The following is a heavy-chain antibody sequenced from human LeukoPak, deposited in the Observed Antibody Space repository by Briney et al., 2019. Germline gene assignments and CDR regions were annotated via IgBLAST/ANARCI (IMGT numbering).Heavy chain of an antibody. D-gene: IGHD3-10*01. V-gene: IGHV3-21*01. Sequence: PGRSLRLSCAASGFTFSSYSMNWVRQAPGKGLEWVSSISSSSSYIYYADSVKGRFTISRDNAKNSLYLQMNSLRAEDTAVYYCARRRARFGELSPLDYWGQGTLVTVSS. CDR2: ISSSSSYI. CDR3: ARRRARFGELSPLDY. CDR1: GFTFSSYS. J-gene: IGHJ4*02.